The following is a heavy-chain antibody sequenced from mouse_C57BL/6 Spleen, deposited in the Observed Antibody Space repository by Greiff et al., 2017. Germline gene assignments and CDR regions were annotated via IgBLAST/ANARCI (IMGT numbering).Heavy chain of an antibody. CDR1: GVDFSRYW. Sequence: CKASGVDFSRYWMSWVRRAPGKGLEWIGEINPDSSTINYAPSLKDKFIISRDNAKNTLYLQMSKVRSEDTALYYCARRYSNFHWYFDVWGTGTTVTVSS. J-gene: IGHJ1*03. D-gene: IGHD2-5*01. CDR2: INPDSSTI. CDR3: ARRYSNFHWYFDV. V-gene: IGHV4-1*01.